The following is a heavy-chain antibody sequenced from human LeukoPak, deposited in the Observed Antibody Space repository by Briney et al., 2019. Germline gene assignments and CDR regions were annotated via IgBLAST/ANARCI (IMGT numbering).Heavy chain of an antibody. Sequence: SETLSLTCTVSGDSITSGSYYWSWIRQPAGKGLEWIGRIYTSGSTSYNPSLKSRVTISVDTSKNQFSLKLSSVTAADTAVYYCARRTGNYYYYYMDVWGKGTTVTVSS. J-gene: IGHJ6*03. CDR1: GDSITSGSYY. D-gene: IGHD1-14*01. V-gene: IGHV4-61*02. CDR3: ARRTGNYYYYYMDV. CDR2: IYTSGST.